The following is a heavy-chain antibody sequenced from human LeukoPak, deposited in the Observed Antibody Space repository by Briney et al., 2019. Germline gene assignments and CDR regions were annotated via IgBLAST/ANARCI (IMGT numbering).Heavy chain of an antibody. CDR3: ARGDCGGDCYYFAPGVYYYMDV. CDR1: GGSISSTSYY. Sequence: SETLSLTCIVSGGSISSTSYYWSWIRQPAGKGLEWIERIYTSGSTNYNPSLESRVTMSVDTSKNQFSLKLSSVTAADTAVYYCARGDCGGDCYYFAPGVYYYMDVWGKGTTVTVSS. J-gene: IGHJ6*03. D-gene: IGHD2-21*01. CDR2: IYTSGST. V-gene: IGHV4-61*02.